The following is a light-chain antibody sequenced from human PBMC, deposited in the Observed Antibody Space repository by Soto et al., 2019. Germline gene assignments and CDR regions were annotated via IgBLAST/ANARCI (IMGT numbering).Light chain of an antibody. J-gene: IGLJ3*02. V-gene: IGLV2-14*03. CDR3: TSFTSSNTWX. CDR2: EVS. CDR1: SSDVGGYNY. Sequence: QSALTQPASVSGSPGQSITISCTGTSSDVGGYNYVSWFQQHPGKAPKLKIYEVSNRPSGVSNRFSGSKSGYTASLTISQLQAEDEADYYCTSFTSSNTWXXGGGTXLTVL.